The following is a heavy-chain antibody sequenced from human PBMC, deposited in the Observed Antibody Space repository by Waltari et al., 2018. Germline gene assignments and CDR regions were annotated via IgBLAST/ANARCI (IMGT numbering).Heavy chain of an antibody. Sequence: EVQLVQSGAEVKKPGESLKISCKGSGYSFTSYWIGWVRQMPGKGLEWMGIIYPGDSDTRYSPSFQGQVTSSADKSISTAYLQWSSLKASDTAMYYCARGPYSSSWPNRPYYFDYWGQGTLVTVSS. J-gene: IGHJ4*02. CDR3: ARGPYSSSWPNRPYYFDY. CDR1: GYSFTSYW. D-gene: IGHD6-13*01. V-gene: IGHV5-51*03. CDR2: IYPGDSDT.